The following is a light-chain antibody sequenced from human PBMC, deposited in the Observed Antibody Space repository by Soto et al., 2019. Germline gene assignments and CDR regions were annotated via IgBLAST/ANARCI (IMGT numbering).Light chain of an antibody. J-gene: IGLJ1*01. CDR1: SSDVGSYNR. CDR3: SSYTGSSTYV. V-gene: IGLV2-18*02. CDR2: EVT. Sequence: QSALTQPPSVSGSPGQSVTISCTGTSSDVGSYNRVSWYQQPPGTAPKLMIYEVTNRPSVVPDRFSGSKSGNTASLTISGLQAEDEADYYCSSYTGSSTYVFGTGTKLTVL.